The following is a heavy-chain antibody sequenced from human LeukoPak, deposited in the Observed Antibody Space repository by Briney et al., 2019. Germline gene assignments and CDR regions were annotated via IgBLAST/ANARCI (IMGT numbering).Heavy chain of an antibody. V-gene: IGHV3-23*01. CDR3: AKSVGGTGDPVDY. D-gene: IGHD6-19*01. Sequence: GGSLRLSCAASGFTFSSYSMNWVRQAPGKGLEWVSNISGRGGSTYYADSVKGRFTISRDDSKNTLYLQMNSLRTEDTAVYYCAKSVGGTGDPVDYWGQGTLVIVSA. CDR2: ISGRGGST. CDR1: GFTFSSYS. J-gene: IGHJ4*02.